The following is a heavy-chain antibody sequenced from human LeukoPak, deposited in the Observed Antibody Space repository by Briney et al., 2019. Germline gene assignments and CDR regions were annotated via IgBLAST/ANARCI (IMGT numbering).Heavy chain of an antibody. D-gene: IGHD1-26*01. CDR1: GGSISSYY. CDR2: IYTSGST. J-gene: IGHJ5*02. CDR3: ARLAWETNNWFDP. V-gene: IGHV4-4*07. Sequence: PSETLSLTCTVSGGSISSYYWSWIRQPAGKGLEWIGRIYTSGSTNYNPSLKSRVTISVDTSKNQYSLRLSSVTAADTAVYYCARLAWETNNWFDPWGQGTLVTVSS.